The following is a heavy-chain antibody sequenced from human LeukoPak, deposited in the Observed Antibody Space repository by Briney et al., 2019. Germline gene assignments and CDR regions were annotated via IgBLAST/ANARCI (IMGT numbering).Heavy chain of an antibody. CDR1: GGSFDGYY. V-gene: IGHV4-34*01. Sequence: SETLSLTCAVFGGSFDGYYWSWIRQPPGKGLEWIGEITYDGSTNYNPSLKSRVTISVDTSKNQFSLKLSSVTAADTAVYYCARTSPYYYDSSGHDYWGQGTLVTVSS. J-gene: IGHJ4*02. CDR3: ARTSPYYYDSSGHDY. CDR2: ITYDGST. D-gene: IGHD3-22*01.